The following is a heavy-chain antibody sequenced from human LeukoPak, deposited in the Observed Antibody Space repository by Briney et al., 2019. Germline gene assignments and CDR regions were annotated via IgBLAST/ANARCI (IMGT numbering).Heavy chain of an antibody. J-gene: IGHJ5*02. Sequence: GGSLRLSCAASGFTFRSYDMSWVRQAPGKGLEWVSTTSDSGGSTYYADSVKGRFTISRDNFKNTLYLQMNSLRADDTAVYYCATHSDFGSGSYRWFDPWGQGTLVIVSS. CDR3: ATHSDFGSGSYRWFDP. CDR1: GFTFRSYD. V-gene: IGHV3-23*01. D-gene: IGHD3-10*01. CDR2: TSDSGGST.